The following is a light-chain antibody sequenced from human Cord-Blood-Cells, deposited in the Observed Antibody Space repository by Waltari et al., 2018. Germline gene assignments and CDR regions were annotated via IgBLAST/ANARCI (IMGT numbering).Light chain of an antibody. Sequence: AIRMTQSPSSFSASTGARVTITCRASQGISSYLAWYQQKPGKAPKLLIYAASTLQSGVPSRFSGSGSGTDFTLTISCLQSEDFATYYCQQYYSYPSFGPGTKVDIK. V-gene: IGKV1-8*01. CDR1: QGISSY. J-gene: IGKJ3*01. CDR3: QQYYSYPS. CDR2: AAS.